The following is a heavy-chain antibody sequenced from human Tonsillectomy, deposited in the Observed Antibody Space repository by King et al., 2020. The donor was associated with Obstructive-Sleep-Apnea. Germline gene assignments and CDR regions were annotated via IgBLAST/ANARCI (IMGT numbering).Heavy chain of an antibody. CDR3: ARVGGSGSYYDSYYFDY. CDR2: ISYDGSNK. Sequence: VQLQESGGDVVQPGRSLRLSCAASGFTFSTYAMHWVRQAPGKGLEWVAAISYDGSNKYYADSVKGRFTIPRDNSKNTLFLHMSSLRTADTAVYYCARVGGSGSYYDSYYFDYWGQGTLVTVSS. J-gene: IGHJ4*02. V-gene: IGHV3-30-3*01. CDR1: GFTFSTYA. D-gene: IGHD3-10*01.